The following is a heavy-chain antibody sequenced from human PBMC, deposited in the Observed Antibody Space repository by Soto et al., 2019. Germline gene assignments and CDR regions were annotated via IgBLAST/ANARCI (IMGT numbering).Heavy chain of an antibody. J-gene: IGHJ4*02. Sequence: GGSLRLSCAASGFTFSSYWMSWVRQAPGKGLEWVANIKQDGSEKYYVDSVKGRFTISRDNAKNSLYLQINSLRAEDTAVYYCARDGQQLVGGFDYWGQGTLVTVSS. CDR2: IKQDGSEK. CDR3: ARDGQQLVGGFDY. D-gene: IGHD6-13*01. CDR1: GFTFSSYW. V-gene: IGHV3-7*05.